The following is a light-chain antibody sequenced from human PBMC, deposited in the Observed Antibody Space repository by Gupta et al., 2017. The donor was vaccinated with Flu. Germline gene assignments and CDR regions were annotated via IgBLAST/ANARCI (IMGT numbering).Light chain of an antibody. CDR2: RAS. V-gene: IGKV3-15*01. CDR1: QSIGSN. J-gene: IGKJ5*01. CDR3: QQYDHWPPIT. Sequence: GTLSVSPGESATLSCRASQSIGSNLAWYQQKPGQAPRLLMFRASIRATGIPAKFSGSGSGTDFTLTISSLQSEDFAVYYCQQYDHWPPITFGQGTRLEIK.